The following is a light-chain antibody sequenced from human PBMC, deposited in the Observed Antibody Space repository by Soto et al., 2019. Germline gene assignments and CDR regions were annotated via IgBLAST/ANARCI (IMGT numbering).Light chain of an antibody. CDR1: ESVRDE. Sequence: EAVLTQSPATLSLSPGERATLSCRASESVRDELGWYQQKPGQAPRLLIFDSSNRATGIPARFSGSGYGTDFPLSISSLEPEDFAVYYCQQRLSWPITFGQGTRLEIK. CDR3: QQRLSWPIT. J-gene: IGKJ5*01. CDR2: DSS. V-gene: IGKV3-11*01.